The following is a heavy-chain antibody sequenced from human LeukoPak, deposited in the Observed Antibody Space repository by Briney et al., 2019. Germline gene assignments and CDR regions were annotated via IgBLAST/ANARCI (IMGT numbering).Heavy chain of an antibody. D-gene: IGHD3-10*01. CDR3: AREITWELTPI. Sequence: GGSLRLSCAAPGFTFSSYWMSWVRQAPGKGLEWVGNIKEDGSEKYYVDSVKGRFTISRDNAKNSLYLQMNSLRAEDTAVYYCAREITWELTPIWGQGTMVTVSS. CDR1: GFTFSSYW. J-gene: IGHJ3*02. V-gene: IGHV3-7*01. CDR2: IKEDGSEK.